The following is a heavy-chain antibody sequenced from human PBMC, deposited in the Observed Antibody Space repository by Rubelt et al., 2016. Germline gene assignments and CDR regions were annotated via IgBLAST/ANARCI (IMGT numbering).Heavy chain of an antibody. V-gene: IGHV1-69*01. Sequence: QVQLVQSGAEVKKPGSSVKVSCKASGGTFSSYAISWVRQVPGPGLEWMGGVIPIFGTANSAQKFQGRGTITADESTTTAHMERSRLRSEATAVYYCASGSGSYTFDYWGQGTLVTVSS. J-gene: IGHJ4*02. CDR3: ASGSGSYTFDY. CDR2: VIPIFGTA. CDR1: GGTFSSYA. D-gene: IGHD1-26*01.